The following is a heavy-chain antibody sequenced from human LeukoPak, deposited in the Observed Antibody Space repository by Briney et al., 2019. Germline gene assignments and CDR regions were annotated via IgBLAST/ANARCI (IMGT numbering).Heavy chain of an antibody. D-gene: IGHD4-17*01. CDR2: INPNSGGT. CDR1: GYTFTGYY. Sequence: GASVKVSCKASGYTFTGYYMHWVRQAPGQGLEWMGRINPNSGGTNYAQKFQGRVTMTRDTSISTAYMELSRLRSDDTAVYYCARDFARYGDDWERGMDVWGQGTTVTVSS. J-gene: IGHJ6*02. CDR3: ARDFARYGDDWERGMDV. V-gene: IGHV1-2*06.